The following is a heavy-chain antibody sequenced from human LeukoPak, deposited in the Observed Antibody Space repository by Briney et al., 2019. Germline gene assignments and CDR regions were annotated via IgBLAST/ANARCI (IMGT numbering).Heavy chain of an antibody. Sequence: PSETLSLTCAVSGYSISSGYYWGWIRQPPGKGLEWIGSIYHSGSTYYNPSLKSRVTISVDTSKNQFSLKLRSVTAADTAVYYCAEVERRNYWGQGTLVTVPS. CDR3: AEVERRNY. CDR1: GYSISSGYY. V-gene: IGHV4-38-2*01. J-gene: IGHJ4*02. CDR2: IYHSGST. D-gene: IGHD1-1*01.